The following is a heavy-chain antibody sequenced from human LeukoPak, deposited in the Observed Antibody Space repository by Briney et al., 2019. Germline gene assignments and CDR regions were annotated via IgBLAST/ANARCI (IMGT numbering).Heavy chain of an antibody. CDR2: ISSSSSHI. CDR1: GFTFSGYS. Sequence: PGGSLRLSCAASGFTFSGYSMSWVRQAPGKGLEWVSIISSSSSHIFDADSVKGRFAISRDNARNSLYLQMNSLRPEDTAVYYCARVVVTAYNNFDYWGQGTLVTVSS. V-gene: IGHV3-21*01. CDR3: ARVVVTAYNNFDY. D-gene: IGHD2-21*02. J-gene: IGHJ4*02.